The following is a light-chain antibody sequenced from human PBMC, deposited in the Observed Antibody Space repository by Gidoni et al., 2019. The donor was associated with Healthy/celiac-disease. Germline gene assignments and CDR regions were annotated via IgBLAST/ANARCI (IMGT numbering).Light chain of an antibody. Sequence: DIQMTQSPSTLSASVGDRVTVTCRASQSISSSLAWYQPKPGKAPKLLIYDASSLESGVPSRFSGSGSGTEFTLTISSLQPDDFATYYCQQYNSYSRTFGQGTKVEIK. CDR3: QQYNSYSRT. CDR2: DAS. CDR1: QSISSS. J-gene: IGKJ1*01. V-gene: IGKV1-5*01.